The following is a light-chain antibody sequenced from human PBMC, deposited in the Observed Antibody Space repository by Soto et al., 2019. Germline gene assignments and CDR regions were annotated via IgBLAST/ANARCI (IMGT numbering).Light chain of an antibody. CDR3: QKSYSTPFT. J-gene: IGKJ3*01. CDR2: ASS. Sequence: DIQMTQSPSSLSASVGDRVTITCRASQSISSYLTWYQQKPGKAPKLLIYASSSLKSGVPSRFSGNGSGTDFTLTISSLQPEDFATYYCQKSYSTPFTFGPGTKVDIK. V-gene: IGKV1-39*01. CDR1: QSISSY.